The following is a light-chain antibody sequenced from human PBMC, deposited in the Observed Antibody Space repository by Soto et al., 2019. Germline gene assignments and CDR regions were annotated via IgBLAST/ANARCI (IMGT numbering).Light chain of an antibody. J-gene: IGKJ2*01. CDR1: QSVRRSY. CDR2: AAT. CDR3: QQYGSSPGYT. Sequence: EIVLTQSPGTLSLSPGERATLSCRASQSVRRSYLACDQQRPGPAPRLLIYAATSRATGIPDRFSGDGSGKDFTLTISKLEHEDFAVYYCQQYGSSPGYTFGQGTKLEIK. V-gene: IGKV3-20*01.